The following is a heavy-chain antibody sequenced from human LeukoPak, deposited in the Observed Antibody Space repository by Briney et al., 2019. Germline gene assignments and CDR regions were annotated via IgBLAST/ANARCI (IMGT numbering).Heavy chain of an antibody. J-gene: IGHJ4*02. CDR3: AKEKLPSGYSFLTDY. D-gene: IGHD5-18*01. Sequence: GGSLRLSCAASGFTFSSYGMHWVRQAPGKGLEWVAVISYDGPNKYYADSVKGRFTISRDDSKSTLYLQMNSLRPEDTAVYYCAKEKLPSGYSFLTDYWGQGTLVTVSS. CDR2: ISYDGPNK. CDR1: GFTFSSYG. V-gene: IGHV3-30*18.